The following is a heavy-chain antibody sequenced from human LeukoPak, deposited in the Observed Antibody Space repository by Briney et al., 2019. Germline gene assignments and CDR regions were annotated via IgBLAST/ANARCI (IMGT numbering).Heavy chain of an antibody. CDR2: IYDIGST. Sequence: ASETLSLTCTVSGGSITRYYWSWIRQPPGKGLEWIGYIYDIGSTNYNPSLKTRVTMSVDTSNNQFSLKLSSVTAADTAVYYCATGVHGIAAAGDYYFDYWGQGTLVTVS. D-gene: IGHD6-13*01. J-gene: IGHJ4*02. V-gene: IGHV4-59*03. CDR3: ATGVHGIAAAGDYYFDY. CDR1: GGSITRYY.